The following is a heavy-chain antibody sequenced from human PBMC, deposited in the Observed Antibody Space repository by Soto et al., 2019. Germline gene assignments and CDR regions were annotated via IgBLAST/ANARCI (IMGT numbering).Heavy chain of an antibody. V-gene: IGHV2-5*01. CDR1: GFSLSTSGVG. CDR3: AHRRSWDIVVVVAATGWFDP. Sequence: SGPTLVNPTQTLTLTCTFSGFSLSTSGVGVGWIRQPPGKALEWLALIYWNDDKRYSPSLKSRLTITKDTSKNQVVLTMTNMDPADTATYYCAHRRSWDIVVVVAATGWFDPWGQGTLVTVSS. D-gene: IGHD2-15*01. J-gene: IGHJ5*02. CDR2: IYWNDDK.